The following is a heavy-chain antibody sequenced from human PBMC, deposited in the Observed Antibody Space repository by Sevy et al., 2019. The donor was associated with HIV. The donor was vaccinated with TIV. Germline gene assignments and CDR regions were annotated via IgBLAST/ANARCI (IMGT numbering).Heavy chain of an antibody. Sequence: GGSLRLSCAASGFTFSSYAMSWVRQAPGKGLEWVSAISGSGGSTYYADPVKGRFTISRDNSKNTLYLQMNSLRAEDTAVYYCAKWSLGSGYSRYNWFDPWGQGTLVTVSS. D-gene: IGHD3-3*01. J-gene: IGHJ5*02. CDR1: GFTFSSYA. V-gene: IGHV3-23*01. CDR3: AKWSLGSGYSRYNWFDP. CDR2: ISGSGGST.